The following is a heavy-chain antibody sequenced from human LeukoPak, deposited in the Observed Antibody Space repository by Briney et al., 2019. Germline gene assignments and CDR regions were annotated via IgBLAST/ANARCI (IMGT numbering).Heavy chain of an antibody. J-gene: IGHJ4*02. Sequence: PGRSLRLSCVASGFTFSSYDIHWVRQAPGKGLEWVAVISYDGSNKYYADSVKGRFTIYRDNAKNTLLLQMNSLRVEDTAVYYCARDHGRVAGTMLGWGQGTLVTVSS. V-gene: IGHV3-30-3*01. D-gene: IGHD6-19*01. CDR1: GFTFSSYD. CDR3: ARDHGRVAGTMLG. CDR2: ISYDGSNK.